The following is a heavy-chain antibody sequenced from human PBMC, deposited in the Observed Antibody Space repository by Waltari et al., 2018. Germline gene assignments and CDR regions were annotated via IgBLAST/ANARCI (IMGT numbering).Heavy chain of an antibody. Sequence: QVQLVQSGAEVKKPGASVKVSCKASGYTFTGYYMHWVRQAPGQGLEWMGWINPNSGGTNYAQKFQGWVTMTRDTSISTAYMELSRLRSDDTAVYYCARVPPYSSGWYYFDYWGQGTLVTVSS. D-gene: IGHD6-19*01. CDR1: GYTFTGYY. J-gene: IGHJ4*02. CDR2: INPNSGGT. CDR3: ARVPPYSSGWYYFDY. V-gene: IGHV1-2*04.